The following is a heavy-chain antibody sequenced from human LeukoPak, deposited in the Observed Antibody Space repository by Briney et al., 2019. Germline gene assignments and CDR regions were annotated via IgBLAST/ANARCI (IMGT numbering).Heavy chain of an antibody. Sequence: GGSLRLSCAASGFTFSSYAMHWVRQAPGKGLEWVAFIRYDGSNKYYADSVKGRFTISRDNSKNTLYLQMNSLRADDTAVYYCARRMGDILTGYFPAYFDCWGQGTLVTVSS. D-gene: IGHD3-9*01. CDR3: ARRMGDILTGYFPAYFDC. CDR1: GFTFSSYA. CDR2: IRYDGSNK. J-gene: IGHJ4*02. V-gene: IGHV3-30*02.